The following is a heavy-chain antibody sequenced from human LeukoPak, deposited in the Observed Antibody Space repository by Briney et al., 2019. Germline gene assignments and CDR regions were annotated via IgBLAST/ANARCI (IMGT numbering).Heavy chain of an antibody. Sequence: GGSLRLSCAASGFTLSSYAMSWVRQAPGKGLEWVSSISASGGSTNYADSVKGRFTVSRDNSENTVYLQMNSLRAEDTAVYYCAKVMKGSERLTMVRGVIIKTAGLYYMDVWGKGTTVTVSS. D-gene: IGHD3-10*01. CDR2: ISASGGST. J-gene: IGHJ6*03. V-gene: IGHV3-23*01. CDR1: GFTLSSYA. CDR3: AKVMKGSERLTMVRGVIIKTAGLYYMDV.